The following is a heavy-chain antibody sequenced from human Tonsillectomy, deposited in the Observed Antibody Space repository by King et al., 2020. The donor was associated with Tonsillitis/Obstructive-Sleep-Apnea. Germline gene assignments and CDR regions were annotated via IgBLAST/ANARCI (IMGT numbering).Heavy chain of an antibody. Sequence: VQLVESGGGVVQPGRSLRLSCAASGFTFSSYAMHWVRQAPGQGLEWGAVISYDGNNNYYADSVQRRFTLSRDNSQNTLYLQLNSLIAEDTAVYYFARPFTECGSGTTCFLAALDYGGQGTLVTVSS. CDR3: ARPFTECGSGTTCFLAALDY. D-gene: IGHD2-15*01. V-gene: IGHV3-30*01. CDR2: ISYDGNNN. J-gene: IGHJ4*02. CDR1: GFTFSSYA.